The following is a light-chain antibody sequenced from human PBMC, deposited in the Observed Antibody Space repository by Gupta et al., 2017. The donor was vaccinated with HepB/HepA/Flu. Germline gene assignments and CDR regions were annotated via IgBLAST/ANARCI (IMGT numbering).Light chain of an antibody. J-gene: IGLJ2*01. CDR2: DVN. CDR1: SSDVGAYNY. V-gene: IGLV2-11*01. CDR3: CSYAGSYSFVV. Sequence: QSALTQPRSVSGSPGQSVTISCTGTSSDVGAYNYVSWYQQHPGKVPKLMIYDVNQRPSGVPDRFSGYKSANTASLTISGLQAEDEADYYCCSYAGSYSFVVFGGGTKLTVL.